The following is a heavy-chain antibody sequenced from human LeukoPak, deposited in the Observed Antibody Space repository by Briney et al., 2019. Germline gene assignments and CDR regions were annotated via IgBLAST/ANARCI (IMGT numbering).Heavy chain of an antibody. Sequence: GGSLRLSCAASGFTFSSYAMSWVRQAPEKGLEWVSTISGSGASTYYADSVKGRFTISRDNSKNTLYLQMNSLRAEDTAVYYCAKVGVAGPFDYWGQGTLVTVSS. J-gene: IGHJ4*02. CDR3: AKVGVAGPFDY. V-gene: IGHV3-23*01. D-gene: IGHD6-19*01. CDR2: ISGSGAST. CDR1: GFTFSSYA.